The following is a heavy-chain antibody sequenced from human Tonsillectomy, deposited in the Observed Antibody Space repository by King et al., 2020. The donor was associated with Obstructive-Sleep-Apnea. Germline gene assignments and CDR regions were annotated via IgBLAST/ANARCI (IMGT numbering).Heavy chain of an antibody. CDR1: GYTFSGYY. D-gene: IGHD5-18*01. CDR2: INPNSGGT. V-gene: IGHV1-2*02. J-gene: IGHJ6*02. Sequence: VQLVESGAEVKKPGASVKVSCKASGYTFSGYYMHWVRQAPGQGLEWMGWINPNSGGTNYAQKFQGRVTMTRDTSISTAYMEVSRLRSDDTDVYYCARENAVTKEELGMDVWGQGTTVTVSS. CDR3: ARENAVTKEELGMDV.